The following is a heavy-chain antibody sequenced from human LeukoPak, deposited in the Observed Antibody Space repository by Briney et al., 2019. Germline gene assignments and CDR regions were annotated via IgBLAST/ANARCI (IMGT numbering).Heavy chain of an antibody. CDR1: GFTFSSYG. CDR3: AKIQGWFNAAFHI. J-gene: IGHJ3*02. CDR2: IRYDGSNK. V-gene: IGHV3-30*02. D-gene: IGHD6-19*01. Sequence: GGSLRLSCAASGFTFSSYGMHWVRQAPGKGLEWVAFIRYDGSNKYYADSVKGRFTISRDNSKNTLFLQMNSLRAEDTAVYYCAKIQGWFNAAFHIGGQGTMVTVSS.